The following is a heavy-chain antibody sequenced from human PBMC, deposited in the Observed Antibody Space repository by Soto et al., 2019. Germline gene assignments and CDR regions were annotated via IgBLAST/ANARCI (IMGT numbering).Heavy chain of an antibody. Sequence: SETLSLTCTVSGGSISSYYWSWIRQPPGKGLEWIGYIYYSGSTNYNPSLKSRVTISVDTSKNQFSLKLSSVTAAATAVYYCASGGSCYSLYWYVDYWGQGTLVTVSS. CDR3: ASGGSCYSLYWYVDY. J-gene: IGHJ4*02. CDR1: GGSISSYY. V-gene: IGHV4-59*01. D-gene: IGHD2-15*01. CDR2: IYYSGST.